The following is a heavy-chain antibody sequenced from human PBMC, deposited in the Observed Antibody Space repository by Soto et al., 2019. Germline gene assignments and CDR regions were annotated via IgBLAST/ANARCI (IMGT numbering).Heavy chain of an antibody. CDR3: ARGGVVDYGDYNT. CDR2: IIPILGIP. J-gene: IGHJ5*02. D-gene: IGHD4-17*01. CDR1: GATLNNYI. V-gene: IGHV1-69*02. Sequence: QVNLVQSGAEVRKPGSSVKVSCKTSGATLNNYIIAWVRQAPGQGLEWMGRIIPILGIPNSSQRFQDRLTITAGRSTSTLYMELSSLRSDYSDIYLCARGGVVDYGDYNTWGQGTLVTVAS.